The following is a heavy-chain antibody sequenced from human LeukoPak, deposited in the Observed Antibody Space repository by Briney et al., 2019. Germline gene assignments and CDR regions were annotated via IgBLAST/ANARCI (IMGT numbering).Heavy chain of an antibody. CDR3: ATRGVDIAAAGKIDY. V-gene: IGHV1-69*06. CDR2: IIPIFGTA. D-gene: IGHD6-13*01. Sequence: ASVKVSCKASGGTFSSYAISWVRQAPGQGLEWMGGIIPIFGTANYAQKFQGRVTITADKSTSTAYMELSSLRAEDTAVYYCATRGVDIAAAGKIDYWGQGTLVTVSS. J-gene: IGHJ4*02. CDR1: GGTFSSYA.